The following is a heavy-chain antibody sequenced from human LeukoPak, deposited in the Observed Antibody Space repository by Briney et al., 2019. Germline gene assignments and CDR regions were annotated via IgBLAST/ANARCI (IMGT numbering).Heavy chain of an antibody. CDR1: AFTFSDYS. D-gene: IGHD6-6*01. CDR3: ARRGGSSSMDYYYHYMDV. CDR2: ISGSGIYT. J-gene: IGHJ6*03. V-gene: IGHV3-21*01. Sequence: GGSLRLSCAASAFTFSDYSMNWVRQAPGEGLEWVSSISGSGIYTYYADSVKGRFTISRDNAKNSLYLQMNILRAEDTAVYYCARRGGSSSMDYYYHYMDVWGKGTTVTVSS.